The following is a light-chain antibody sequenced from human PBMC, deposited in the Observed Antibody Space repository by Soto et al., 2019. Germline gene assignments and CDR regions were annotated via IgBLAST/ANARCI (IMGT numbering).Light chain of an antibody. CDR2: EGS. Sequence: QSALTQPASVSGSPGQSITISCTGTSSDVGSYNLVSWYQQHPGKAPKLMIYEGSKRPSGVSNRFSGSKSGNTASLSISGLQAEDEGDYYCCSYAGSSTDVVFGGGTKLTVL. CDR1: SSDVGSYNL. J-gene: IGLJ2*01. V-gene: IGLV2-23*01. CDR3: CSYAGSSTDVV.